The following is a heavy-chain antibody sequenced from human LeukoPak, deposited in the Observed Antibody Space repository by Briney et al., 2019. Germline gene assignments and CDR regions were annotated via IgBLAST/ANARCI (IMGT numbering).Heavy chain of an antibody. J-gene: IGHJ6*02. CDR1: GFTFSSYW. CDR3: ARAPPYSPEYYGMDV. Sequence: GGSLRLSCAASGFTFSSYWMHWVRQATGKGLEWVSAIGTAGDTYYPGSVKGRFAISRENAKNSLYLQMNSLRAGDTAVYYCARAPPYSPEYYGMDVWGQGTTVTVSS. D-gene: IGHD1-26*01. V-gene: IGHV3-13*01. CDR2: IGTAGDT.